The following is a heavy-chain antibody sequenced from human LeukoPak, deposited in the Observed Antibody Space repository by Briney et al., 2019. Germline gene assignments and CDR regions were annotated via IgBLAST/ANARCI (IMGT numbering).Heavy chain of an antibody. CDR1: GGTFSSYA. V-gene: IGHV1-69*06. D-gene: IGHD2-2*02. CDR2: IIPIFGTA. Sequence: SVKVSCKASGGTFSSYAISWVRQAPGQGLEWMGGIIPIFGTANYAQKFQGRVTITADKSTSTAYMELSSLRSEDTAVYYCAGLSPDIVVVPAAIPYYYYGMDVWGKGTTVTVSS. J-gene: IGHJ6*04. CDR3: AGLSPDIVVVPAAIPYYYYGMDV.